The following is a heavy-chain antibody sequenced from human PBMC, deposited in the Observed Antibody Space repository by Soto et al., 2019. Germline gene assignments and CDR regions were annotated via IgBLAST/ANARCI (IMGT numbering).Heavy chain of an antibody. CDR2: IIPILGIA. Sequence: QVQLVQSGAEVKKPGSSVKVSCKASGGTFSSYTISWVRQAPGHGLEWMGRIIPILGIANYAQKFQGRVTITADKSTSTAYMELSSLRSEDTAVYYCARDGTYYYGSGSYYNVSNFDYWGQGTLVTVSS. J-gene: IGHJ4*02. CDR1: GGTFSSYT. D-gene: IGHD3-10*01. CDR3: ARDGTYYYGSGSYYNVSNFDY. V-gene: IGHV1-69*08.